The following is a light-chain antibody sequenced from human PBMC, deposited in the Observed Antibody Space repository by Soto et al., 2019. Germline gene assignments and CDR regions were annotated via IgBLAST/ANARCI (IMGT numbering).Light chain of an antibody. CDR3: SSYTSSSTLV. CDR2: DVS. Sequence: QSALTQAASVSGSPGQSITISCTGTSSDVGGYSYVSWYQQHPGKAPKLMIYDVSNRPSGVSNRFSGSKSGNTASLTISGLQAEDEADYYCSSYTSSSTLVFGGGTKLTVL. V-gene: IGLV2-14*01. J-gene: IGLJ2*01. CDR1: SSDVGGYSY.